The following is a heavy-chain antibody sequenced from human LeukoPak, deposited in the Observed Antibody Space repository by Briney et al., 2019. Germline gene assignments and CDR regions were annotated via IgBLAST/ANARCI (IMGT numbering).Heavy chain of an antibody. CDR2: ISSGSSYI. V-gene: IGHV3-21*01. D-gene: IGHD3-22*01. J-gene: IGHJ4*02. CDR1: GFTFSSYS. CDR3: ARDSTPYDSSGYCYDY. Sequence: GGSLRLSCAASGFTFSSYSMNWVRQAPVKGLEWVSSISSGSSYIYYADSVKGRFSISRDNAKNSLFLQMNSLRADGTAVYYCARDSTPYDSSGYCYDYWGQGTLVTVSS.